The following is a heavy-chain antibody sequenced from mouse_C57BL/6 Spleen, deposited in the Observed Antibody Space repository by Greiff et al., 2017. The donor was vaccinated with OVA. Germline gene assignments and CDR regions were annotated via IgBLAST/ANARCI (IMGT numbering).Heavy chain of an antibody. D-gene: IGHD1-1*01. J-gene: IGHJ3*01. CDR2: IDPSDSET. V-gene: IGHV1-52*01. CDR3: AVGYGSSYWFAY. CDR1: GYTFTSYW. Sequence: VQLQQPGAELVRPGSSVKLSCKASGYTFTSYWMHWVKQRPIQGLEWIGNIDPSDSETHYNQKFKDKATLTVDKSSSTAYMQLSSLTSEDSAVFFRAVGYGSSYWFAYWGQGTLVTVSA.